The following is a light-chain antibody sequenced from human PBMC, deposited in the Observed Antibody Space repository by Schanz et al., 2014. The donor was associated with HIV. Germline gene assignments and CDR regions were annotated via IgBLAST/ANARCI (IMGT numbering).Light chain of an antibody. V-gene: IGKV3-15*01. Sequence: EIVMTQSPGTLSVSPGERATLSCRASQTVSNNLAWYQQKPGQAPRLLIYGASTRVTGIPARFSGSGSGTEFTLTISSLQSEDFAVYFCQYFGNPGGTFGGGTKVEIK. CDR3: QYFGNPGGT. CDR1: QTVSNN. CDR2: GAS. J-gene: IGKJ4*01.